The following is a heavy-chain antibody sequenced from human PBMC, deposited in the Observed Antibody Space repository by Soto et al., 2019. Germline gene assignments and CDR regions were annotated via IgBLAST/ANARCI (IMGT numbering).Heavy chain of an antibody. CDR1: GFTFSSYW. CDR3: ARGPSTKLAVAGMSKVTFDY. D-gene: IGHD6-19*01. CDR2: IKQDGSEK. J-gene: IGHJ4*02. V-gene: IGHV3-7*01. Sequence: GGSLRLSCAASGFTFSSYWMSWVRQAPGKGLEWVANIKQDGSEKYYVDSVKGRFTISRDNAKNSLYLQMNSLRAEDTAVYYCARGPSTKLAVAGMSKVTFDYWGQGTLVTVSS.